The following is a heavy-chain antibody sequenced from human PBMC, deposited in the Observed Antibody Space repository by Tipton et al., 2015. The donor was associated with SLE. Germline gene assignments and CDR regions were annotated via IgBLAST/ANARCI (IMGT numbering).Heavy chain of an antibody. J-gene: IGHJ5*02. Sequence: SCKASGGTFSSYGISWIRQPPGKGLEWIGYIYYSGSTNYNPSLKSRVTISVDTSKNQFSLKLSSVTAADTAVYYCARHNGDYDYHLNNWFDPWGQGTLVTVSS. CDR3: ARHNGDYDYHLNNWFDP. V-gene: IGHV4-59*08. D-gene: IGHD4-17*01. CDR2: IYYSGST. CDR1: GGTFSSYG.